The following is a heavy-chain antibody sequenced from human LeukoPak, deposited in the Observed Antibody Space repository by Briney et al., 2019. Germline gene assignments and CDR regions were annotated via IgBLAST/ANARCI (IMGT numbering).Heavy chain of an antibody. CDR3: TKERPAGSRGACGGACYWARPSDY. V-gene: IGHV3-23*01. CDR1: NFTFSAYA. J-gene: IGHJ4*02. D-gene: IGHD2-21*02. Sequence: PGGSLRLSCSASNFTFSAYAMNWVRQSPGKGLEWVSSVGADGGTTFYADSVRGRFTISRDNSKNTLYLQMSSLRAEDTALYYCTKERPAGSRGACGGACYWARPSDYWGQGTLVTVSS. CDR2: VGADGGTT.